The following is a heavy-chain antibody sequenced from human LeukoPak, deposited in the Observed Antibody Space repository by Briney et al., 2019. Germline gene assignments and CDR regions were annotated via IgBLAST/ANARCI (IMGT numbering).Heavy chain of an antibody. V-gene: IGHV3-23*01. D-gene: IGHD3-16*02. J-gene: IGHJ4*02. CDR3: AKDRFMITFGGVIVIQNYFDY. CDR1: GFTFSSYA. CDR2: TSGSGGST. Sequence: GGSLRLSCAASGFTFSSYAMSWVRQAQGKGLEWVSATSGSGGSTYYADSVKGRFTISRDNSKNTLYLQMNSLRAEATAVYYCAKDRFMITFGGVIVIQNYFDYWGQGTLVTVSS.